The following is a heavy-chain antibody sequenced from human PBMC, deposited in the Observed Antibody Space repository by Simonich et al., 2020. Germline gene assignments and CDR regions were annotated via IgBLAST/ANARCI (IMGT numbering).Heavy chain of an antibody. CDR1: GYTFTGYY. CDR3: ARGALTGDYYYMDV. D-gene: IGHD7-27*01. CDR2: VNPNSGGP. V-gene: IGHV1-2*02. J-gene: IGHJ6*03. Sequence: QVQLVQSGAEVKKPGASVKVSCKASGYTFTGYYMHWVRQAPGQGLEWRGWVNPNSGGPNYAQKFQGRVTMTRDTSISTAYMELSRLRSDDTAVYYCARGALTGDYYYMDVWGKGTTVTVSS.